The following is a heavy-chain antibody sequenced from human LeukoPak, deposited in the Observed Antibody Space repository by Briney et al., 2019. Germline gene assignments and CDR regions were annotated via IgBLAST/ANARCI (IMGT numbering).Heavy chain of an antibody. Sequence: GGSLRLSCAASGFTFSSYGMHWVRQAPGKGLEWVAVISYDGSNKYYADSVKGRFTNSRDNSKNTLYLQMNSLRAEDTAVYYCAKGGSGWYGSFDYWGQGTLVTVSS. D-gene: IGHD6-19*01. J-gene: IGHJ4*02. CDR1: GFTFSSYG. CDR2: ISYDGSNK. V-gene: IGHV3-30*18. CDR3: AKGGSGWYGSFDY.